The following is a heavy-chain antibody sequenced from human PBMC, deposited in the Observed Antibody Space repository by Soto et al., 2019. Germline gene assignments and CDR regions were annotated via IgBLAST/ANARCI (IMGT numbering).Heavy chain of an antibody. J-gene: IGHJ3*02. D-gene: IGHD3-10*01. CDR3: AKGNYGSYYGWDAFDI. CDR1: GFTFSSYA. CDR2: ISGSGGST. Sequence: GGSLRLSCAASGFTFSSYAMSWVRQAPGKGLEWVSAISGSGGSTYYADSVKGRFTISRDNSKNTLYLQMNSLRAEDTAVYYCAKGNYGSYYGWDAFDIWGQGTMVTVSS. V-gene: IGHV3-23*01.